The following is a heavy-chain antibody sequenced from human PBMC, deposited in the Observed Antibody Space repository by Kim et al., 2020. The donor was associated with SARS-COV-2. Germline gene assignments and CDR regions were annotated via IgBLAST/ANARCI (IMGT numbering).Heavy chain of an antibody. J-gene: IGHJ5*02. CDR1: GGSISSSSYY. Sequence: SETLSLTCTVSGGSISSSSYYWGWIRQPPGKGLEWIGSIYYSGSTYYNPSLKSRVTISVDTSKNQFSLKLSSVTAADTAVYYCARLNVDKLLWFGELLGGFDPWGQGTLVTVSS. D-gene: IGHD3-10*01. CDR3: ARLNVDKLLWFGELLGGFDP. V-gene: IGHV4-39*01. CDR2: IYYSGST.